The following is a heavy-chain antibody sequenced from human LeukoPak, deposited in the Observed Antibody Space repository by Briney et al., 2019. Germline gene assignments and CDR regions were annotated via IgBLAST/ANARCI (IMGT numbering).Heavy chain of an antibody. J-gene: IGHJ6*04. CDR3: AELGITMIGGV. CDR1: GFTFSSYA. V-gene: IGHV3-48*03. D-gene: IGHD3-10*02. CDR2: ISSSGSTI. Sequence: GGSLRLSCAASGFTFSSYAMNWVRQAPGKGLGWVSYISSSGSTIYYADSVKGRFTISRDNAKNSLYLQMNSLRAEDTAVYYCAELGITMIGGVWGKGTTVTISS.